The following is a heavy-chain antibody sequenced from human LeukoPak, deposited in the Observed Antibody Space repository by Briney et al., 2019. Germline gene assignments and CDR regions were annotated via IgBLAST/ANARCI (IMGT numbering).Heavy chain of an antibody. CDR1: GFTFSSYG. J-gene: IGHJ4*02. CDR2: MCYDGSDK. Sequence: GRSLRLSCAASGFTFSSYGMHWVRQAPGKGLEWVAVMCYDGSDKYYADSVKGRSTISRDNSKNTLYLQMNSLRVEDTAVYYCARDARMSAACFLGLFDYWGQGTLVTVSS. V-gene: IGHV3-33*01. D-gene: IGHD3/OR15-3a*01. CDR3: ARDARMSAACFLGLFDY.